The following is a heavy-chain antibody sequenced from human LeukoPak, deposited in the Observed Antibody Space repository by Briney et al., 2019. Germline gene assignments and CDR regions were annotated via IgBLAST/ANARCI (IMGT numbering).Heavy chain of an antibody. CDR2: ISAYNGNT. Sequence: GASVKVSCKASGYTFTSYGISWVRQAPGQGLEWMGRISAYNGNTNYAQKLQGRVTMTTDTSTSTAYMELRSLRSDDTAVYYCARELYVKSGSYPPDYWGQGTLVTVSS. CDR3: ARELYVKSGSYPPDY. D-gene: IGHD1-26*01. V-gene: IGHV1-18*01. CDR1: GYTFTSYG. J-gene: IGHJ4*02.